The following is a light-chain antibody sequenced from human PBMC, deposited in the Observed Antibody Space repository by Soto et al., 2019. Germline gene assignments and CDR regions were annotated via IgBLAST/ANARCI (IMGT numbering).Light chain of an antibody. V-gene: IGLV2-11*01. CDR2: DVS. J-gene: IGLJ1*01. CDR1: SSDVGAYNF. CDR3: CSYGGSFYV. Sequence: HSVLTRPRSVSGLPGQSVTISCTRTSSDVGAYNFVSWYQQHPGKASKLVIFDVSQRPSGVPDRFSGSKSGSTASLTISGLQPEDEADYYCCSYGGSFYVIGTGTKVTVL.